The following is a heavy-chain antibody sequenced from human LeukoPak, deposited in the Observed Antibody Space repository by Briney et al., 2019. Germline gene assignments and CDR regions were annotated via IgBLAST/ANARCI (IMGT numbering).Heavy chain of an antibody. V-gene: IGHV7-4-1*02. CDR2: INTNTGNP. Sequence: ASVKVPCKASGYTFTGYYMHWVRQAPGQGLEWMGWINTNTGNPTYAQGFTGRFVFSLDTSVSTAYLQISSLKAEDTAVYYCARDWVSSGWPRHFDYWGQGTLVTVSS. J-gene: IGHJ4*02. CDR3: ARDWVSSGWPRHFDY. D-gene: IGHD6-19*01. CDR1: GYTFTGYY.